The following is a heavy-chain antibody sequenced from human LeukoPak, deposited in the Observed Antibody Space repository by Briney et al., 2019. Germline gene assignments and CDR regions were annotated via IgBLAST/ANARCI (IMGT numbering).Heavy chain of an antibody. CDR1: GFTFSSYA. J-gene: IGHJ3*02. D-gene: IGHD6-13*01. V-gene: IGHV3-30-3*01. CDR3: ARRDSSSWYEDAFGI. CDR2: ISYDGSNK. Sequence: PGGSLRLSCAASGFTFSSYAMHWVRQAPGKGLEWVAVISYDGSNKYYADSVKGRFTISRDNSKNTLYLQMNSLRAEDTAVYYCARRDSSSWYEDAFGIWGQGTMVTVSS.